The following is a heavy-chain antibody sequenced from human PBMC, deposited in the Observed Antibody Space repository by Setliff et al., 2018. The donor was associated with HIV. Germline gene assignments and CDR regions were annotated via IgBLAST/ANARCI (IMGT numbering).Heavy chain of an antibody. CDR3: ARPGIAAADYYFDY. D-gene: IGHD6-13*01. CDR1: GGTFSSYA. V-gene: IGHV1-69*13. J-gene: IGHJ4*02. Sequence: GASVKVSCKASGGTFSSYAISWVRQAPGQGLEWMGGIIPIFGTANYAQKFQGRVTITADESTSTAYMELSSLRAEDTAVYYCARPGIAAADYYFDYWGQGALVTVSS. CDR2: IIPIFGTA.